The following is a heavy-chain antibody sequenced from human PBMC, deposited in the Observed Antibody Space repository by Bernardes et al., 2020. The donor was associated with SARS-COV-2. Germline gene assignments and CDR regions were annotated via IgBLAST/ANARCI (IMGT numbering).Heavy chain of an antibody. D-gene: IGHD1-26*01. J-gene: IGHJ4*02. Sequence: ASVKDSCKTSGYTFTNYVVHWVRQAPGQRLEWMGWINAGNGNTKYSQRFQGRVTITRDTSASTAYMELRSLRSEDTAVYYCARDIISTRSYFDYWDQGTLVTVSS. CDR3: ARDIISTRSYFDY. CDR1: GYTFTNYV. V-gene: IGHV1-3*01. CDR2: INAGNGNT.